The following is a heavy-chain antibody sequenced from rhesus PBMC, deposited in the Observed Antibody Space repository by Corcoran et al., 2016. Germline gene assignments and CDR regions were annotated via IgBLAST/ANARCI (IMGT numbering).Heavy chain of an antibody. D-gene: IGHD3-34*01. Sequence: QLQLQESGPGLVKPSETLSLTCAVSGDSVSTYWWSWIRQPPGKGLGWIGRISAGVETTSYNLSLKSRVPISIDTSKNQFSLKLSSMTAADTAVYYCAKVNGGDWGQGILVTVPS. CDR1: GDSVSTYW. V-gene: IGHV4-173*01. CDR3: AKVNGGD. CDR2: ISAGVETT. J-gene: IGHJ4*01.